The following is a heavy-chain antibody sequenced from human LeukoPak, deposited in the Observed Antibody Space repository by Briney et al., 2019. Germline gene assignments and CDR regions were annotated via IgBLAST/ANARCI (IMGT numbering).Heavy chain of an antibody. Sequence: SETLSLTCTVSGGSVSSSGYYWAWIRQPPGKGLEWIGAIYYSGSTYYNPSLKSRVTISVDTSKNQFSLKLSSVTAADTAVYYCARTVDSSGWYPYYYYMDVWGKGTTVTVSS. CDR3: ARTVDSSGWYPYYYYMDV. V-gene: IGHV4-39*07. J-gene: IGHJ6*03. D-gene: IGHD6-19*01. CDR1: GGSVSSSGYY. CDR2: IYYSGST.